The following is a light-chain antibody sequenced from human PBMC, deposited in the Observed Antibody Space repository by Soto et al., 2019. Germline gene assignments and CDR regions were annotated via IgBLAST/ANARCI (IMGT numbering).Light chain of an antibody. CDR3: QQSFNFPRT. CDR1: QSISSS. J-gene: IGKJ1*01. Sequence: DIEMTQSPSSLSASVGETITITCRARQSISSSLNWFQHSPGQPPKLLLFAASKLHAGVPPRFSGSGSGTSFSLTIRSLQHEDFDTYYCQQSFNFPRTFGPGTRVEFK. CDR2: AAS. V-gene: IGKV1-39*01.